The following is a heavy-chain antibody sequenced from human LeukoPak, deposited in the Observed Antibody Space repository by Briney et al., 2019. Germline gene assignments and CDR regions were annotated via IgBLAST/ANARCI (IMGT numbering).Heavy chain of an antibody. CDR3: ARGGSSSWFFDY. J-gene: IGHJ4*02. CDR2: IYYSGST. D-gene: IGHD6-13*01. V-gene: IGHV4-59*02. CDR1: GFTVSSNY. Sequence: GSLRLSCAASGFTVSSNYMSWVRQAPGKGLEWIGYIYYSGSTNYNPSLKSRVTISVDTSKNQFSLKLSSVTAADTAVYYCARGGSSSWFFDYWGQGTLVTVSS.